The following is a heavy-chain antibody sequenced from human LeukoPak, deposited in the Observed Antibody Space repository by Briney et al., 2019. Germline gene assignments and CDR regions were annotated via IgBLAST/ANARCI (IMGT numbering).Heavy chain of an antibody. J-gene: IGHJ4*02. D-gene: IGHD3-22*01. CDR3: AREYYYDSSVGAFDY. V-gene: IGHV3-20*04. CDR2: INWNGGST. CDR1: GFTFDDYG. Sequence: PGGSLRLSCAASGFTFDDYGMSWVRQAPGKGLEWVSGINWNGGSTGYADSVKGRFTISRDNAKNSLYLQMNSLRAEDTALYYCAREYYYDSSVGAFDYWGQGTLVTLSS.